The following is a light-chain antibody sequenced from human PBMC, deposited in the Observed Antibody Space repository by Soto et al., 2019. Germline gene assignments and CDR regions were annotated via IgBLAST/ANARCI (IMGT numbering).Light chain of an antibody. Sequence: IQLTPSPSSLSASVGDRVTITCRASQGISSYLAWYQQNPGKDPKLLIYAASTLKSGVPSRFSGSGSGTDFTLTISSLQPEDFATYYGQQLNSYPPTFGPGTKVYIK. CDR3: QQLNSYPPT. J-gene: IGKJ3*01. V-gene: IGKV1-9*01. CDR2: AAS. CDR1: QGISSY.